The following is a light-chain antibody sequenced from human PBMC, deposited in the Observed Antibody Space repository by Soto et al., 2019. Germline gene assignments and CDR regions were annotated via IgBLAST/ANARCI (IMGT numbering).Light chain of an antibody. CDR1: QSISSH. J-gene: IGKJ2*01. CDR3: QQYSSNSYT. CDR2: DAS. Sequence: DIQMTQSPSTLSASVGDRVTITCRASQSISSHLAGYQQRPGKAPEVLIYDASTLESGVPSRFSGRGSGTKYTLTISSLQPDDFATYYCQQYSSNSYTFGQGTKLEIK. V-gene: IGKV1-5*01.